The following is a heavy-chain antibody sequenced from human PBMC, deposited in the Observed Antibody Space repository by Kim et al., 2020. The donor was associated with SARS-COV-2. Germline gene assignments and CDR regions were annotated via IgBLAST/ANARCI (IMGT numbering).Heavy chain of an antibody. J-gene: IGHJ4*02. CDR1: GFSFSSYS. V-gene: IGHV3-21*01. CDR2: ISSSSTYI. CDR3: ARGQHIVVVTTNDY. Sequence: GGSLRLSCAASGFSFSSYSMDWVRQAPGKGLEWVSSISSSSTYIYYAVSVKGRFTISRDNAKNSLYLQLNSLRAEDTAVYYCARGQHIVVVTTNDYWGQGALVTVSS. D-gene: IGHD2-21*02.